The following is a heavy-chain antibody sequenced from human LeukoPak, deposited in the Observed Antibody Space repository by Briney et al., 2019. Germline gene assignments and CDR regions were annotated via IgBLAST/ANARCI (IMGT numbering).Heavy chain of an antibody. CDR1: GYTFTGYY. Sequence: GASVKVSCKASGYTFTGYYMHWVRQAPGQGLEWMGWINPNSGGTNYAQKFQGRVTMTRDTSISTAYMELSRLRSDDTAVYYCAREWAAMGNFYFDYWGQGTLVTVSS. V-gene: IGHV1-2*02. CDR2: INPNSGGT. D-gene: IGHD5-18*01. CDR3: AREWAAMGNFYFDY. J-gene: IGHJ4*02.